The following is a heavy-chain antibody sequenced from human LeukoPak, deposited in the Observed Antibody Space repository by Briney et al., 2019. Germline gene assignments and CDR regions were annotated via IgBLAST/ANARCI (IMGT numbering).Heavy chain of an antibody. CDR1: GGSFSGYY. J-gene: IGHJ6*02. CDR3: ARSPGDYAYYYGMDV. CDR2: INHSGST. V-gene: IGHV4-34*01. D-gene: IGHD4-17*01. Sequence: PSETLSLTCAVYGGSFSGYYWSWIRQPPGKGLEWIGEINHSGSTSYNPSLKSRVTISVDTSKNQFSLKLSSVTAADTAVYYCARSPGDYAYYYGMDVWGQGTTVTVSS.